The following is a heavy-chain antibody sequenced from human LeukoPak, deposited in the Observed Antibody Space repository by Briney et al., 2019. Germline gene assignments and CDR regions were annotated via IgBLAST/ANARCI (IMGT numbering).Heavy chain of an antibody. CDR2: INTDGSST. D-gene: IGHD3-22*01. CDR3: ARGPYYYDSSGYYYD. Sequence: PGRSLRLSCAASGFTFSSYWMHWVRQAPGKGLVWVSRINTDGSSTSYADSVKGRFTISRDNAKDTLYLQMNSLRAEDTAVYYCARGPYYYDSSGYYYDWGQGTLVTVSS. CDR1: GFTFSSYW. V-gene: IGHV3-74*01. J-gene: IGHJ4*02.